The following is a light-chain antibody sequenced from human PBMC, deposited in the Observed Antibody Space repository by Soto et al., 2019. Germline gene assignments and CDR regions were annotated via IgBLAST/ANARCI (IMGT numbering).Light chain of an antibody. CDR1: DIGDKS. V-gene: IGLV3-21*02. CDR2: DDS. J-gene: IGLJ2*01. CDR3: QVWDISSEHVI. Sequence: SSELTQPPSVSVAPGQTARITCGGSDIGDKSVHWYPQKPGQAPVLVVYDDSDRPSGIPERFSGSNSGNTATLTISRVEAGDEADYYCQVWDISSEHVIFGGGTKVTVL.